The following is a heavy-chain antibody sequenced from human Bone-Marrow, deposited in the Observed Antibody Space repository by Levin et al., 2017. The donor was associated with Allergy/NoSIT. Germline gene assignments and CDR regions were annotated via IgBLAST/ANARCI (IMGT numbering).Heavy chain of an antibody. Sequence: SETLSLTCTVSGGSISSYYWSWIRQPPGKGLEWIGFIYYSGSTNYSPSLTSRVTISIDTSKNQFSLKLSSVTAADTAVYYSAREGGSGWPIYPYDSMDVWGKGTTVTVSS. V-gene: IGHV4-59*01. J-gene: IGHJ6*04. CDR3: AREGGSGWPIYPYDSMDV. CDR1: GGSISSYY. D-gene: IGHD6-19*01. CDR2: IYYSGST.